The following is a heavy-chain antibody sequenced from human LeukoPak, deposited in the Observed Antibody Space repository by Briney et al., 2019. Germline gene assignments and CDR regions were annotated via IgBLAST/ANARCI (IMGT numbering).Heavy chain of an antibody. CDR1: GDTFTSYD. J-gene: IGHJ3*02. CDR2: MNPNSGNT. CDR3: ARGQGYDFWSGYYREGAFDI. V-gene: IGHV1-8*03. Sequence: ASVKVSCKASGDTFTSYDINWVRQATGQGLEWMGWMNPNSGNTGYAQKFQGRVTITRNTSISTAYMELSSLRSEDTAVYYCARGQGYDFWSGYYREGAFDIWGQGTMVTVSS. D-gene: IGHD3-3*01.